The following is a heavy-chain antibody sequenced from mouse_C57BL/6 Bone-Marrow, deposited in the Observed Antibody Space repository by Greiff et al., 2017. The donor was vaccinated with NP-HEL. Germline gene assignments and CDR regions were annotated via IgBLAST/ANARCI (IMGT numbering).Heavy chain of an antibody. J-gene: IGHJ2*01. CDR2: IDPSDSYT. CDR3: ARLLYDGYYLFDY. D-gene: IGHD2-3*01. CDR1: GYTFTSYW. Sequence: QVQLQQSGAELVMPGASVKLSCKASGYTFTSYWMHWVKQRPGQGLEWIGEIDPSDSYTNYNQKFKGKSTLTVDKSSSTAYMQLSSLTSEDSAVYYCARLLYDGYYLFDYWGQGTTLTVSS. V-gene: IGHV1-69*01.